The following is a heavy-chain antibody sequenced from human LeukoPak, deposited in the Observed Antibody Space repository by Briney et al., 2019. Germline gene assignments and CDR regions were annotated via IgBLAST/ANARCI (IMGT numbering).Heavy chain of an antibody. Sequence: PGGSLRLSCAASGFTFTNYAMNWVRQAPGKGLEWVATVSYDGTDTSYADSVKGRFAIFRDNSKNTLYLQMNSLRTEDTAVYYCVRVSGFCTNGVCPPFDPWGQGTLVTVSS. V-gene: IGHV3-30*09. CDR2: VSYDGTDT. CDR1: GFTFTNYA. J-gene: IGHJ5*02. CDR3: VRVSGFCTNGVCPPFDP. D-gene: IGHD2-8*01.